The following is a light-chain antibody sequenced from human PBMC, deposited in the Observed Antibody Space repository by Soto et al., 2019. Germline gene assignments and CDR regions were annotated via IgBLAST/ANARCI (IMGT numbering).Light chain of an antibody. J-gene: IGKJ4*01. V-gene: IGKV3D-20*02. CDR2: GAS. CDR3: QQRNDYPLT. Sequence: EIVLTQSPGTLSLSPGERATLSCRASQSVSSTYLAWYQQKPGQAPRLLIYGASSRATGIPDRFSGSGSGTDFTLTISRLEPEDFATYYCQQRNDYPLTFGGGTKVEIK. CDR1: QSVSSTY.